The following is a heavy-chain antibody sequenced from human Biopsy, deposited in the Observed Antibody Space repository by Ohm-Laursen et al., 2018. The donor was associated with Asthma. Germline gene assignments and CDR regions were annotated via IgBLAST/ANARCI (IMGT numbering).Heavy chain of an antibody. J-gene: IGHJ5*02. CDR3: ARGQKSPGDRWFDP. V-gene: IGHV1-2*06. D-gene: IGHD7-27*01. CDR2: INPNSGGT. Sequence: ASVKVSCKTSGYTFIGYHIHWVRQAPGQGLEWMGRINPNSGGTNYAQKFQGRVTMTSDTSISTAYMELSRLRSDDTALHYCARGQKSPGDRWFDPWGQGTLVTVSS. CDR1: GYTFIGYH.